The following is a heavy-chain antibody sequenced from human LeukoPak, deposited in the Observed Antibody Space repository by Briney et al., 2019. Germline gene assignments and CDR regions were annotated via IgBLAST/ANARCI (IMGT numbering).Heavy chain of an antibody. CDR3: AKGAALVRGPCDH. D-gene: IGHD3-10*01. V-gene: IGHV3-30*18. CDR1: GFSFSTYA. J-gene: IGHJ4*02. Sequence: GGSLRLSCTASGFSFSTYAMHWVRQVPGKGLEWVAVISYDGTNDHYSDSVKGRFTITRDNSKKMMYLQMNSLKPDDTAAYYCAKGAALVRGPCDHWGQGTLVTVSS. CDR2: ISYDGTND.